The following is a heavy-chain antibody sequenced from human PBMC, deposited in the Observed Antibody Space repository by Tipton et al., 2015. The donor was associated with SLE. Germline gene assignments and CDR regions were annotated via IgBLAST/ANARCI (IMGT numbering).Heavy chain of an antibody. D-gene: IGHD5-24*01. CDR3: ARDPYTILAYFDY. CDR1: GFTFSSYG. Sequence: SLRLSCAASGFTFSSYGMHWVRQAPGKGLEWVAVIWYDGSNKYYADSVKGRFTISRDNSKNTLYLQMNSLRPEDTAVYYCARDPYTILAYFDYWGQGTLVTVPS. V-gene: IGHV3-33*08. J-gene: IGHJ4*02. CDR2: IWYDGSNK.